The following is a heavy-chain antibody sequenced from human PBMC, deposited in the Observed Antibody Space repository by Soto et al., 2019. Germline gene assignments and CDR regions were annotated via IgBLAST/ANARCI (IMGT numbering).Heavy chain of an antibody. CDR3: TRLLGGSYNTYYFYSGMEV. D-gene: IGHD2-15*01. CDR1: GYTFTSYG. Sequence: ASVKVSCKASGYTFTSYGISWVRQAPGQGLDWMGWISAYNGNTKYAQDLQGRVTMTTDTSTSTADTELRWLRSEDTAAYSCTRLLGGSYNTYYFYSGMEVCGQGTKVTVS. J-gene: IGHJ6*02. CDR2: ISAYNGNT. V-gene: IGHV1-18*01.